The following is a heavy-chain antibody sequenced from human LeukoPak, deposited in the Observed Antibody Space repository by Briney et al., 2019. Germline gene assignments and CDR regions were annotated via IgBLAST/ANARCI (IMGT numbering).Heavy chain of an antibody. V-gene: IGHV3-15*01. J-gene: IGHJ6*02. Sequence: GGSLRLSCAASGFTFSNAWMSWVRQAPGKGLEWVGRIKSKIDGGTTDYAAPVKGRFTISRDDSKNTLYLQMNSLKTEDTAVYYCSTDFRLRRGYSGDYYYYYALDVWGQGTTVTVSS. CDR1: GFTFSNAW. CDR2: IKSKIDGGTT. D-gene: IGHD2-15*01. CDR3: STDFRLRRGYSGDYYYYYALDV.